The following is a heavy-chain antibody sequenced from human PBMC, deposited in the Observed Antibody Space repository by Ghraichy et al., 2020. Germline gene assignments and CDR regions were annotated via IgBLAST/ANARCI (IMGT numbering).Heavy chain of an antibody. V-gene: IGHV3-33*01. CDR3: AREGRIAVAGIRDNWFDP. CDR2: IWYDGSYK. J-gene: IGHJ5*02. D-gene: IGHD6-19*01. Sequence: LSLTCATSGFTFSSYGMHWVRQAPGKGLEWVAVIWYDGSYKYYADSVKGRFTISRDKSKNTLYLQMNSLRAEDTAVYYCAREGRIAVAGIRDNWFDPWGQGTLVTVSS. CDR1: GFTFSSYG.